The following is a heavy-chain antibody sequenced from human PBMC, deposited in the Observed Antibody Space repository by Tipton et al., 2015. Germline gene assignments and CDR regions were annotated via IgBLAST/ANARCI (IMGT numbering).Heavy chain of an antibody. CDR2: IYDSGST. Sequence: TLSLTCTVSGGSVSSGSFYWSWVRQPSGKGLEWIGHIYDSGSTNYDPSPKSRVTISVDTSKNQFSLRLYSVTASDTAVYYCAREVWNYGSSGYDYWGQGTLVTVSS. CDR3: AREVWNYGSSGYDY. D-gene: IGHD3-22*01. V-gene: IGHV4-61*01. CDR1: GGSVSSGSFY. J-gene: IGHJ4*02.